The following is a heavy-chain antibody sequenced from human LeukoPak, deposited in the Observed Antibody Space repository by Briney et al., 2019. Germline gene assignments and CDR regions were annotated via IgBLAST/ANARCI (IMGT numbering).Heavy chain of an antibody. V-gene: IGHV3-11*01. CDR2: ISGGGGDI. CDR3: VRDIRAVGVTLYFDH. D-gene: IGHD1-26*01. J-gene: IGHJ4*02. CDR1: GFAFSDYY. Sequence: GGSLRLSCAASGFAFSDYYMTWIRQAPGKGLEWLSYISGGGGDINYADSVKGRFSISGDNAKNSLYLEMNSLRAEDTAVYYCVRDIRAVGVTLYFDHWGQGTLVTASS.